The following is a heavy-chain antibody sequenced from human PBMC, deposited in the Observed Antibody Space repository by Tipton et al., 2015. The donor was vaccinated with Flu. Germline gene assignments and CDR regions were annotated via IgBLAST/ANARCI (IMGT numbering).Heavy chain of an antibody. Sequence: CAASGFPFSDAWMIWVRQAPGKGLEWIGLIKMKTDGGTADYAAPVKGRFTISRDDSKNMLYLEMKSLKTEDTGVYYCTTLVMVYVDWFDPWGQGTLVTVSS. J-gene: IGHJ5*02. CDR3: TTLVMVYVDWFDP. V-gene: IGHV3-15*01. CDR1: GFPFSDAW. CDR2: IKMKTDGGTA. D-gene: IGHD2-8*01.